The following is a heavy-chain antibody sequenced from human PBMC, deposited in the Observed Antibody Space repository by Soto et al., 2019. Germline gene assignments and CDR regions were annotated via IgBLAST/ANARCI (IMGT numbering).Heavy chain of an antibody. J-gene: IGHJ4*02. Sequence: PGVSLGLSCAASGFTFSDYYMSWIRQAPGKGMEWVSYISSSGSTIYYADSVKGRFTISRDNAKNSLYLQMNSLRAEDTAVYYCAREGCSSTSCYGNYFDYWGQGTLVTVSS. V-gene: IGHV3-11*01. D-gene: IGHD2-2*01. CDR2: ISSSGSTI. CDR3: AREGCSSTSCYGNYFDY. CDR1: GFTFSDYY.